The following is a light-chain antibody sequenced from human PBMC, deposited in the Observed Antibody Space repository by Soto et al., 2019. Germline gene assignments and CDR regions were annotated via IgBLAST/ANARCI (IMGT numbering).Light chain of an antibody. V-gene: IGKV1-9*01. CDR2: AAS. CDR1: QAISTY. CDR3: QQLNSYPRT. Sequence: IQLTQSPSSLSASVGDRVTITCRASQAISTYLAWYHQKPGKAPKLLIYAASTLQSGVPSRFSGSGSGTDFTLTISSLQPEDFATYYCQQLNSYPRTFGPETKVDIK. J-gene: IGKJ3*01.